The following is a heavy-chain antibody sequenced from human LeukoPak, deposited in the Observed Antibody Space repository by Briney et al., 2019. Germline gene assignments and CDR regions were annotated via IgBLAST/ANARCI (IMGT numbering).Heavy chain of an antibody. D-gene: IGHD3-22*01. Sequence: GGSLRLSCAASGFNFDDYTIHWVRQVPGKGLEWVSLINRRGHTYYADSVKGRFTISRDNSRNSVSLQMNSLRAEDTAVYYCAKDLRLYYDSSDYWGQGTLVTVSS. CDR3: AKDLRLYYDSSDY. V-gene: IGHV3-43*01. CDR2: INRRGHT. CDR1: GFNFDDYT. J-gene: IGHJ4*02.